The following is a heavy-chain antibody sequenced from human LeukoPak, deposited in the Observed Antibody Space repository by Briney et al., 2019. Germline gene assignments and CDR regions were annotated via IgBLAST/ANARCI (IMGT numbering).Heavy chain of an antibody. CDR1: GGSFSGYS. CDR2: IYYSGST. D-gene: IGHD1-7*01. J-gene: IGHJ5*02. Sequence: SETLSLTCAVYGGSFSGYSWSWIRQPPGKGLEWIGYIYYSGSTYYNPSLKSRVTISVDTSKNQFSLKLSSVTAADTAVYYCARAGTTEFDWFDPWGQGTLVTVSS. CDR3: ARAGTTEFDWFDP. V-gene: IGHV4-30-4*07.